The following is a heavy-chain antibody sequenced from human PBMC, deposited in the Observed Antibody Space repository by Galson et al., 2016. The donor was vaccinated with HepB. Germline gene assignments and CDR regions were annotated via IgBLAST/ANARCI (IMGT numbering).Heavy chain of an antibody. Sequence: SLRLSCAASGFTFSXYWMTXVXQAPGKGLEWVANIRRDESARYDVDSVKGRITISRDNAKNSLYLQMDSLRAEDTAVYYCARDVSPGYSGTYYDAFDVWGQGTMVTVSS. CDR1: GFTFSXYW. V-gene: IGHV3-7*01. CDR3: ARDVSPGYSGTYYDAFDV. CDR2: IRRDESAR. J-gene: IGHJ3*01. D-gene: IGHD1-26*01.